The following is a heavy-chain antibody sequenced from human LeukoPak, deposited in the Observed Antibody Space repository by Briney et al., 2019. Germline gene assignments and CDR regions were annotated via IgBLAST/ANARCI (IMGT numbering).Heavy chain of an antibody. J-gene: IGHJ5*02. D-gene: IGHD2-15*01. Sequence: SETLSLTCTVSGGSISSYYWSWIRQPPGKGLEWIGYIYYSGSTNYNPSLKSRVTISVDTSKNQFSLKLSSVTAADTAVYYCARQVCSGGSCFESWFDPWGQGTLVTVSS. V-gene: IGHV4-59*08. CDR2: IYYSGST. CDR1: GGSISSYY. CDR3: ARQVCSGGSCFESWFDP.